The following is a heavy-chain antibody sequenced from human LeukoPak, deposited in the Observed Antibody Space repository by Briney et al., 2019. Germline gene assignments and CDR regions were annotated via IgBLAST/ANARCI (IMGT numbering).Heavy chain of an antibody. V-gene: IGHV3-33*08. CDR3: ARNARILYYFDY. CDR1: GFTFSSFA. D-gene: IGHD2-15*01. J-gene: IGHJ4*02. CDR2: IWYDGSNK. Sequence: GGSLRLSCAASGFTFSSFAMSWVRQAPGKGLEWVAVIWYDGSNKYYADSVKGRFTISRDNSKNTLYLQMNSLRAEDTAVYYCARNARILYYFDYWGQGTLVTVSS.